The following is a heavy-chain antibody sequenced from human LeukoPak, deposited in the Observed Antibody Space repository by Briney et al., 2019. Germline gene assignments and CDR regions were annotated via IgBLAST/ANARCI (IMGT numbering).Heavy chain of an antibody. CDR1: GFDFRTHA. CDR2: IWRGGNYK. CDR3: ARDRAITGSDY. Sequence: GGSLRLSCSASGFDFRTHAMHWVRQAPGKGLEWVAMIWRGGNYKFYVDSVKGRCTVFRDDFRSTLYLQMDSLTADDTAVYYCARDRAITGSDYWGQGTLVTVSS. J-gene: IGHJ4*02. V-gene: IGHV3-33*01. D-gene: IGHD1-20*01.